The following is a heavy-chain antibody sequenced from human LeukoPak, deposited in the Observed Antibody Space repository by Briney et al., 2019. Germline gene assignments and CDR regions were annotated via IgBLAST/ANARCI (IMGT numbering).Heavy chain of an antibody. CDR2: ISAYNGNT. CDR3: ARGRYYFASSDYYFFDY. Sequence: ASVKVSCKASGYTFSNYGISWVRQAPGQGLEWMGSISAYNGNTYYAQKFQGRVTMTTDTTKNTAYMELRSLRSDDAAVYCCARGRYYFASSDYYFFDYWGQGALVTVSS. CDR1: GYTFSNYG. D-gene: IGHD3-22*01. V-gene: IGHV1-18*01. J-gene: IGHJ4*02.